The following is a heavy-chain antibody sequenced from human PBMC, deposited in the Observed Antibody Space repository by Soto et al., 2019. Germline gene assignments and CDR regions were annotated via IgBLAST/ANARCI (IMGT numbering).Heavy chain of an antibody. CDR3: ARAVAADAFDI. CDR1: GGSISSYY. V-gene: IGHV4-59*01. D-gene: IGHD2-15*01. CDR2: IYYSGST. J-gene: IGHJ3*02. Sequence: QVQLQESGPGLVKPSETLSLTCTVSGGSISSYYWSWIRQPPGKGLGWIGCIYYSGSTNYNPSLKSRVTISVDTSKNQFSLKLSSVTAADTAVYYCARAVAADAFDIWGQGTMVTVSS.